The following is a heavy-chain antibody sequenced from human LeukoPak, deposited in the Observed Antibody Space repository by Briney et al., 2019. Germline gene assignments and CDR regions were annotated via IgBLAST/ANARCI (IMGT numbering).Heavy chain of an antibody. Sequence: PSETLSLTCTVSGGSISSYYWSWIRQPPGKGLEWIGYIYYSGSTNYNPSLKSRVTISVDTSKNQFSLKLSSVTAADTAVYYCASRLKNYYYYFMDVWGKGTTVTVSS. CDR1: GGSISSYY. J-gene: IGHJ6*03. V-gene: IGHV4-59*12. CDR2: IYYSGST. D-gene: IGHD2-8*01. CDR3: ASRLKNYYYYFMDV.